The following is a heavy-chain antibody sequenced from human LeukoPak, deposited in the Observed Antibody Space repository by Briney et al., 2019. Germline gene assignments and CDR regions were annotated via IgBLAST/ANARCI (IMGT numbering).Heavy chain of an antibody. D-gene: IGHD3-10*01. CDR1: GFTFSSYS. CDR2: ISSSSSYI. J-gene: IGHJ3*02. V-gene: IGHV3-21*01. CDR3: ARGGVLLWFGELNVDAFDI. Sequence: GGSLRLSCAASGFTFSSYSMNWVRQAPGKGLEWVSSISSSSSYIYYADSVKGRFTISRDNAKNSLYLQMNSLRAEDTAVYYCARGGVLLWFGELNVDAFDIWGQGTMVTVSS.